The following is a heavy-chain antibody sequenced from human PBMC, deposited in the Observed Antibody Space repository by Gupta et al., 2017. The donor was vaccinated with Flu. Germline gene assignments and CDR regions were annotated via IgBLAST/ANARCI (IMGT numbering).Heavy chain of an antibody. CDR3: AKGETDYGDDFTNYSYGLDV. D-gene: IGHD4-17*01. Sequence: QMQLVESGGGLVKPGGSLRLSCEASQIIFSAYYMTWIRQAPGKGLEWISYISGSGDIIYYGDSVKGRFITSRDNAKKTLFLQMNSLTADDTAVHYCAKGETDYGDDFTNYSYGLDVWGQGTTVIVSS. V-gene: IGHV3-11*01. J-gene: IGHJ6*02. CDR1: QIIFSAYY. CDR2: ISGSGDII.